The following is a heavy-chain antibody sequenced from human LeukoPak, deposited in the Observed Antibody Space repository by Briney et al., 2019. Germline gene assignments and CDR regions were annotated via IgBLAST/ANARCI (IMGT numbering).Heavy chain of an antibody. J-gene: IGHJ4*02. Sequence: GGSLRLSCAASGFTFSSYAMSWVRQAPGKGLEWVSVISGSGGKTYYADFVKGRFTISRDNSKNTLYLQMNSLRAEDTAVYYCAKGPIEAAANGLYFDYWGQRTLVTVSS. D-gene: IGHD6-13*01. CDR3: AKGPIEAAANGLYFDY. CDR2: ISGSGGKT. V-gene: IGHV3-23*01. CDR1: GFTFSSYA.